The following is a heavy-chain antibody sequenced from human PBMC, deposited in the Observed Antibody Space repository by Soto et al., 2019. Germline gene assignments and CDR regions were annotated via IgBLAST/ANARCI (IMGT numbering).Heavy chain of an antibody. Sequence: QVQLVESGGGVVQPGRSPRLSCAASGFTFSSYGMHWVRQAPGKGLEWVAVISYDGSNKYYADSVKGRFTISRDNSKNTLYLQMNSLRAEDTAVYYCAKSLLSGSGCQNWGQGTLVTVSS. CDR1: GFTFSSYG. V-gene: IGHV3-30*18. CDR3: AKSLLSGSGCQN. J-gene: IGHJ4*02. CDR2: ISYDGSNK. D-gene: IGHD6-19*01.